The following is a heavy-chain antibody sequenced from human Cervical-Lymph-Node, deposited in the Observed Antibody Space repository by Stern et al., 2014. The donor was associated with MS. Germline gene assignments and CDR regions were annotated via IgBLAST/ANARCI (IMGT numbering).Heavy chain of an antibody. Sequence: QVQPQESGSGLVKPSQTLSLTCAVSGGSISSGGYSWSWIRQPPGKGLEWIGYIYHSGSSYYNPSLKSRFTISVSRSKTQFSLKLISVTAADTAVYYCARSSTVTPNAFDIWGQGTMVTVSS. V-gene: IGHV4-30-2*01. CDR1: GGSISSGGYS. J-gene: IGHJ3*02. CDR2: IYHSGSS. D-gene: IGHD4-17*01. CDR3: ARSSTVTPNAFDI.